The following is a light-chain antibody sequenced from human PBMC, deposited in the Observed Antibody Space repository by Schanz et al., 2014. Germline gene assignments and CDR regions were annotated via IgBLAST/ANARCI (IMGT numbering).Light chain of an antibody. CDR1: SSDIGGRAY. CDR2: DVN. V-gene: IGLV2-14*01. J-gene: IGLJ1*01. Sequence: QSALTQPASVSGSPGQSITISCTGTSSDIGGRAYVSWYQQRPGKAPQLILYDVNSRPSGVSNRFSGSKSGTSASLAITGLQAEDEADYYCQSYDSNLIGYVFGTGTKLTVL. CDR3: QSYDSNLIGYV.